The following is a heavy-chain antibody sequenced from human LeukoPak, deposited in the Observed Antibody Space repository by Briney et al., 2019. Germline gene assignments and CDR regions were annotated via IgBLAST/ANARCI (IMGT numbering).Heavy chain of an antibody. Sequence: ASVKVSCKASGYIFTSYGISWVRQAPGQGLEWMGWISTNKGNTNYAQRLQGRVTMTTDTSTSTAYMELRSLRSDDTAIYYCVRDIQWRFDPWGQGTLVTVSS. V-gene: IGHV1-18*01. CDR2: ISTNKGNT. D-gene: IGHD2-8*01. J-gene: IGHJ5*02. CDR3: VRDIQWRFDP. CDR1: GYIFTSYG.